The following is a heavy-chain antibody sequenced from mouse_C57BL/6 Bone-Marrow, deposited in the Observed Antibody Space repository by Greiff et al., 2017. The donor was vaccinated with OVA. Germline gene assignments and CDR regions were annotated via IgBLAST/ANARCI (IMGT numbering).Heavy chain of an antibody. CDR3: ARSTMITTTYYYAMDY. V-gene: IGHV2-6*01. CDR1: GFSLTSYG. Sequence: VMLVESGPGLVAPSQSLSITCTVSGFSLTSYGVDWVRQSPGKGLEWLGVIWGVGSTNYNSALKSRLSISKDNSKSQVFLKMNSLQTDDTAMYYCARSTMITTTYYYAMDYWGQGTSVTVSS. CDR2: IWGVGST. J-gene: IGHJ4*01. D-gene: IGHD2-4*01.